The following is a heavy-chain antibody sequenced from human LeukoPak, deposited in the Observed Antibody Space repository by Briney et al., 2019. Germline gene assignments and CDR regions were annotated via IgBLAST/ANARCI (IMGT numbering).Heavy chain of an antibody. D-gene: IGHD2-2*01. J-gene: IGHJ4*02. Sequence: PGGSLRLSCAASGFTFSSYSMNWVRQAPGKGLEWVSYISSSSGTIYYADSVKGRFTISRDNAKNSLCLQMNSLRAEDTAVYYCARLPTYCSSTSCYLDYWGQGTLVTVSS. CDR2: ISSSSGTI. CDR1: GFTFSSYS. V-gene: IGHV3-48*04. CDR3: ARLPTYCSSTSCYLDY.